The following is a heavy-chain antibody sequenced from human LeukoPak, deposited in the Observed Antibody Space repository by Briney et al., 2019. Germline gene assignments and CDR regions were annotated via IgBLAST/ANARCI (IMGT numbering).Heavy chain of an antibody. CDR2: ISSNGGST. V-gene: IGHV3-64D*06. D-gene: IGHD6-13*01. Sequence: GGSLRLSCSAFGFTFSSYAMHWVRQAPGKGLEYVSAISSNGGSTYYADSVKGRFTISRDNSKNTLYLQMSSLRAEDTAVYYCVKDRRYSSSWYSEIDYWGQGTLVTVSS. CDR1: GFTFSSYA. CDR3: VKDRRYSSSWYSEIDY. J-gene: IGHJ4*02.